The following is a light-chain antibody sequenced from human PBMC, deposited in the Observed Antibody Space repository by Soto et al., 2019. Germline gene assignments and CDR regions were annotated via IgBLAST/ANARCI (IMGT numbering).Light chain of an antibody. CDR2: DAS. CDR3: QHYDNLPT. CDR1: QDISNY. V-gene: IGKV1-33*01. J-gene: IGKJ4*01. Sequence: DIQMTQSPSSLSQSVGDRVTITCQASQDISNYLNWYQQEPGKAPKLLIYDASNLETGVPSRFSGSGSGTDFTFTIRSLKPEDIATYYCQHYDNLPTFGGGTKVDIK.